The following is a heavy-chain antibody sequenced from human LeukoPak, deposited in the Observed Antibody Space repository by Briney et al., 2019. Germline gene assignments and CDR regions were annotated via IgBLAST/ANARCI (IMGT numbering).Heavy chain of an antibody. CDR1: GGSLSGHC. CDR2: IYGSGST. J-gene: IGHJ4*01. D-gene: IGHD3-10*01. CDR3: ARSVYGHYFDY. V-gene: IGHV4-59*11. Sequence: SETLSLTCTVSGGSLSGHCWSWVRQPPGKGVQWIGYIYGSGSTKFNPSLESRVAMSVDTSKNQFSLKVSSVTAADTAVYYCARSVYGHYFDYWGLGSLLTVSS.